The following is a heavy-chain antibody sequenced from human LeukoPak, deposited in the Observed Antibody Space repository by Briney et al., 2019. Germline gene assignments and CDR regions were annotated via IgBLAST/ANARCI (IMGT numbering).Heavy chain of an antibody. CDR1: GFTFIGSA. Sequence: ASVKVSCKTSGFTFIGSAIQWVRQARGQRLEWVGWIVVGTGNTNSAQKFQDRVTITRDMTTTTAYMELSSLTSEDTAVYYCAASLSGLDNWGQGTLVTVSS. J-gene: IGHJ4*02. CDR3: AASLSGLDN. V-gene: IGHV1-58*02. D-gene: IGHD1-26*01. CDR2: IVVGTGNT.